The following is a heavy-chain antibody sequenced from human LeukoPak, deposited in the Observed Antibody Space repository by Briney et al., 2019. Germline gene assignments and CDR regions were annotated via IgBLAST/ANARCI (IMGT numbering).Heavy chain of an antibody. D-gene: IGHD5-12*01. J-gene: IGHJ4*02. CDR3: TTDPEVATTDY. V-gene: IGHV3-15*01. CDR2: IKSKTDGGTT. CDR1: GFTFSNAW. Sequence: GGSLRLSCAASGFTFSNAWMSWVRQAPGKGLEWVGRIKSKTDGGTTDYAAPVKGRFTISRNDSKNTLYLQMNSLKTEDTAVYYCTTDPEVATTDYRGQGTLVTVSS.